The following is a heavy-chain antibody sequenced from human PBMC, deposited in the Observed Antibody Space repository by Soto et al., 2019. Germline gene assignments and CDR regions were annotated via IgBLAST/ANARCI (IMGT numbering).Heavy chain of an antibody. V-gene: IGHV3-66*01. D-gene: IGHD3-9*01. CDR1: GFTVSSNY. J-gene: IGHJ6*03. CDR2: IYSGGST. CDR3: ASREDILTGYLQIYYYYYMDV. Sequence: GGSLRLSCAASGFTVSSNYMSWVRQAPGKGLEWVSVIYSGGSTYYADSVKGRFTISRDNSKNTLYLQMNSLRAEDTAVYYCASREDILTGYLQIYYYYYMDVWGKGTTVTVSS.